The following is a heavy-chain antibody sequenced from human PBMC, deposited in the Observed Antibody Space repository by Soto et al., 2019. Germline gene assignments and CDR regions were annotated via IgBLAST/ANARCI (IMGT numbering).Heavy chain of an antibody. D-gene: IGHD3-10*01. CDR3: AKDMWRNVLLWFGEPNPFDY. CDR1: GFTFSSYA. V-gene: IGHV3-23*01. Sequence: GGSLRLSCAASGFTFSSYAMSWVRQAPGKGLEWVSAISGSGGSTYYADSVKGRFTISRDNSKNTLYLQMNSLRAEDTAVYYCAKDMWRNVLLWFGEPNPFDYWGQGTLVTVSS. J-gene: IGHJ4*02. CDR2: ISGSGGST.